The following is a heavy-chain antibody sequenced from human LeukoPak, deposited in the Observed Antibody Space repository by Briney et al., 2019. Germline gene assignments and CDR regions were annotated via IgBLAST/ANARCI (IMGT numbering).Heavy chain of an antibody. Sequence: ASVNVSCKASGYTFTGYYMHWLRQAPGQGLEWMGWIYPNSGGTKYAQKFQGRVTMTRDTSISTAYLELSRLRSDDTAVYYCARDFSYYGSGSYLHWGQGTLVTVSS. V-gene: IGHV1-2*02. D-gene: IGHD3-10*01. CDR3: ARDFSYYGSGSYLH. CDR1: GYTFTGYY. CDR2: IYPNSGGT. J-gene: IGHJ4*02.